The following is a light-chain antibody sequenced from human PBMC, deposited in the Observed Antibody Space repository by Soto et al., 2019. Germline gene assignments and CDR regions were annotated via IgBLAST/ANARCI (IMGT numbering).Light chain of an antibody. CDR3: SSYTPSSTLV. Sequence: QSALTQPASVSGSPGQSITISCTGTSSDVGGYNFVSWYQQLPDKAPKLIIYDVTNRPSGVSNRFSGSKSGNTAALTISGLKAEDEADYYCSSYTPSSTLVFGGGTKLTVL. J-gene: IGLJ2*01. V-gene: IGLV2-14*01. CDR1: SSDVGGYNF. CDR2: DVT.